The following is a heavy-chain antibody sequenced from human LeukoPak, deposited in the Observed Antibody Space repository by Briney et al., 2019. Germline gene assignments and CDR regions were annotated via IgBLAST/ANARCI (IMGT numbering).Heavy chain of an antibody. D-gene: IGHD6-13*01. CDR1: GFTFSSYG. J-gene: IGHJ6*02. CDR3: AKDLAYSSSWYPVDYYYGMDV. Sequence: PGGSLRLSCAASGFTFSSYGMHWVRQAPGKGLEWVAVISYDGSNKYYADSVKGRFTISRDNSKNTLYLQMNSLRAEGTAVYYCAKDLAYSSSWYPVDYYYGMDVWGQGTTVTVSS. CDR2: ISYDGSNK. V-gene: IGHV3-30*18.